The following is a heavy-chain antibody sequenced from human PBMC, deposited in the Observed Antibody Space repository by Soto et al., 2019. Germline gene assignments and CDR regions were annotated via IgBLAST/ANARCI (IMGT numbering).Heavy chain of an antibody. Sequence: EVQLVESGGGLVQPGGSLRRSCAASGFTFSSYWMSWVRQAPGQGLEWVANIKQDGSEKYYVDSVKGRFTISRDNAKNSLYPQMNSLRAEDTAVYYCARAHTRDDWLLFSVGTGLSYLDYWGQGTLVTVSS. CDR1: GFTFSSYW. D-gene: IGHD3-9*01. CDR3: ARAHTRDDWLLFSVGTGLSYLDY. J-gene: IGHJ4*02. V-gene: IGHV3-7*01. CDR2: IKQDGSEK.